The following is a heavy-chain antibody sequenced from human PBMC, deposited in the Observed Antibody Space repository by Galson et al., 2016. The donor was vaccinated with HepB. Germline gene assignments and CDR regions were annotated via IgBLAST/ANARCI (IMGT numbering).Heavy chain of an antibody. Sequence: SETLSLTCAASGGSISSGNWWSWVRQPPGKGLEWIGEIYHSGTANYNPSLESRGTMSLDKSKNQISLKVTSVTAADTAVYYCARHVGVPGTRGFDYWGQGTLVTVSS. CDR2: IYHSGTA. CDR1: GGSISSGNW. D-gene: IGHD2-2*01. V-gene: IGHV4-4*02. CDR3: ARHVGVPGTRGFDY. J-gene: IGHJ4*02.